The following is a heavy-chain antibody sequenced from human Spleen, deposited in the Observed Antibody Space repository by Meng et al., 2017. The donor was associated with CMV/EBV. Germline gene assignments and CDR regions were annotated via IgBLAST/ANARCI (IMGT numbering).Heavy chain of an antibody. J-gene: IGHJ4*02. V-gene: IGHV3-21*01. CDR3: ARGGHSSSWYLGY. Sequence: GESLKIFWSASGFTFSPYSMNWVRQAPGKGLEWVSSIGSSGVYVYYADSVKGRFTISRDNARNSLYLQMKSLTAADTAVYFCARGGHSSSWYLGYWGQGTLVTVSS. D-gene: IGHD6-13*01. CDR2: IGSSGVYV. CDR1: GFTFSPYS.